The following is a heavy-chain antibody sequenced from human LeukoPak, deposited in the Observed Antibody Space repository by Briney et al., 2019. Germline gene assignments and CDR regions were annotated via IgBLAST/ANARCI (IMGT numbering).Heavy chain of an antibody. D-gene: IGHD6-19*01. CDR3: ARDEDSSGWYTSGGMDV. CDR2: ISYDGSNK. J-gene: IGHJ6*02. Sequence: PGGSLRLSCAASGFTFSSYAMHWVRQAPGKGLEWVAVISYDGSNKYYADSVKGRFTISRDNSKNTLYLQMNSLGAEDTAVYYCARDEDSSGWYTSGGMDVWGQGTTVTVSS. CDR1: GFTFSSYA. V-gene: IGHV3-30-3*01.